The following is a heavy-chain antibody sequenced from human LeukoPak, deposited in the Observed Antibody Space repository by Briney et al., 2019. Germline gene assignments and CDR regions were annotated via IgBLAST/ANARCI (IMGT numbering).Heavy chain of an antibody. V-gene: IGHV3-48*01. D-gene: IGHD1-26*01. CDR3: ARGEDMGY. J-gene: IGHJ4*02. CDR2: ISSSSTI. CDR1: RFTFSSYS. Sequence: GGSLRLSCAASRFTFSSYSMNWVRQAPGKGLEWVSYISSSSTIYYADSVKGRFTISRDNAKNSLYLQMDSLRAEDTAVYYCARGEDMGYWGQGTLVTVSS.